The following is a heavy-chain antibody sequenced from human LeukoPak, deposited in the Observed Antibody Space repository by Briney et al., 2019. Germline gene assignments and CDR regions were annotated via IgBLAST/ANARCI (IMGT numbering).Heavy chain of an antibody. CDR3: AKDRAGGYCSGGSCSRIYYYYGMDV. V-gene: IGHV3-23*01. CDR2: ISGSGCST. CDR1: GFTFSNYA. D-gene: IGHD2-15*01. Sequence: GGSLRLSCAASGFTFSNYAMRWLRQAPGKGLDWVSAISGSGCSTYYAHSVKGGFTISRDNSKNTLYLQMNSLRAEDTAVYYCAKDRAGGYCSGGSCSRIYYYYGMDVWGKGTTVTVSS. J-gene: IGHJ6*04.